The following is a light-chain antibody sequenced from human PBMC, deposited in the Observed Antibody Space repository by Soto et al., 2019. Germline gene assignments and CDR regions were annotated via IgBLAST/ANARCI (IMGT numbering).Light chain of an antibody. J-gene: IGKJ1*01. V-gene: IGKV1-5*03. Sequence: DIQMTQSPSTLSASIGDRVTITCRASQSVDSWLAWYQQQPGKAPKLLIYRASTLQTGVPSRFSGNGSGTQFTRTISSLQPDDFAAYYCQHYYDYSRVIGQGTKVEIK. CDR2: RAS. CDR1: QSVDSW. CDR3: QHYYDYSRV.